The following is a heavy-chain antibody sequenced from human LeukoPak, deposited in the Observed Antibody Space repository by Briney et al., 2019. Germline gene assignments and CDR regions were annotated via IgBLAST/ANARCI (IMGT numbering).Heavy chain of an antibody. Sequence: ASVKVSCKASGYTFTGYYMHWVRQAPGQGLEWMGWINPNSGGTNYAQKFQGRVTMTRDTSISTAYMELSRLRSDDTAVYYCARDRSSIAVAGTLRGYYFDYWGQGTLVTVSS. V-gene: IGHV1-2*02. CDR2: INPNSGGT. J-gene: IGHJ4*02. CDR1: GYTFTGYY. D-gene: IGHD6-19*01. CDR3: ARDRSSIAVAGTLRGYYFDY.